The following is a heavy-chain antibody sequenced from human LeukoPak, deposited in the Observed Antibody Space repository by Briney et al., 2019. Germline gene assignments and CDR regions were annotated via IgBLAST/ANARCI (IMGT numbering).Heavy chain of an antibody. D-gene: IGHD5-24*01. CDR3: ARGGYNSWYFDL. Sequence: SETLSLTCAVYGGSFSDYYWTWIRQPPGKGLEWIGEINHSGSTNYNPSLKSRVTISVDTSKKQFFLRLSSVTAADTAVYYCARGGYNSWYFDLWGRGTLVTVSS. V-gene: IGHV4-34*01. J-gene: IGHJ2*01. CDR2: INHSGST. CDR1: GGSFSDYY.